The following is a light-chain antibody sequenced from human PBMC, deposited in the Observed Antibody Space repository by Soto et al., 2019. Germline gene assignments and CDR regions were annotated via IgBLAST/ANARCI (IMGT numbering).Light chain of an antibody. CDR1: QSISTY. Sequence: IQMTQSPSSLSASVGDRVIITCRTSQSISTYLNWYHHKPGKAPKLLIYAASNLQSGVPSRFSGSGSGRDFTLTISSLQPEDFATYYCQQSYSSPRTFGPGTKVDTK. CDR3: QQSYSSPRT. J-gene: IGKJ3*01. CDR2: AAS. V-gene: IGKV1-39*01.